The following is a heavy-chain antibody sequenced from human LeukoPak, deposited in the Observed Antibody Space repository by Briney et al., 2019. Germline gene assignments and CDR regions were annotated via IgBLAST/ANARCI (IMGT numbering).Heavy chain of an antibody. CDR3: ARAGYCGGDCYFWASSYYYYMDV. CDR2: INSDESST. CDR1: GFTFSSYW. Sequence: GGSLRLSCEASGFTFSSYWMHWVRQAPGKGLVWVSRINSDESSTSYADSVKGRFTISRDNAKNTLYLQMNSLRAEDTAVYYCARAGYCGGDCYFWASSYYYYMDVWGKGTTVTVSS. D-gene: IGHD2-21*02. V-gene: IGHV3-74*01. J-gene: IGHJ6*03.